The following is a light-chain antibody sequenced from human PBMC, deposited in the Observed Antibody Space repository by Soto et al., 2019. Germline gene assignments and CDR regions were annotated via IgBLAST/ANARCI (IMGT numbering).Light chain of an antibody. J-gene: IGKJ1*01. V-gene: IGKV1-27*01. CDR3: LKYTNCAPGT. CDR2: YAS. Sequence: DIQMTQSPSSLSASVGDRVTLTCRASQDISQYLAWYQQRPGKVPKLLIYYASTLQSGVPSRFSGSGSGTEFTLTISSLQTEDVETYYCLKYTNCAPGTFGPGTKVEI. CDR1: QDISQY.